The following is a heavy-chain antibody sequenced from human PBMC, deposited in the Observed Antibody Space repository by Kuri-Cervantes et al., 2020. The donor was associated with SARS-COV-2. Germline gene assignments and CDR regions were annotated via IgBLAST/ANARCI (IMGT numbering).Heavy chain of an antibody. Sequence: GESLKISGAASGFTFSSYAMHWVRQAPGKGLEWVAVISYDGSNKYYADSVKGRFTISRDNSKNTLYLQMNSLRAEDTAVYYCASRTVTTGYYYGMDVWGQGTTVTVSS. J-gene: IGHJ6*02. CDR1: GFTFSSYA. D-gene: IGHD4-11*01. V-gene: IGHV3-30-3*01. CDR3: ASRTVTTGYYYGMDV. CDR2: ISYDGSNK.